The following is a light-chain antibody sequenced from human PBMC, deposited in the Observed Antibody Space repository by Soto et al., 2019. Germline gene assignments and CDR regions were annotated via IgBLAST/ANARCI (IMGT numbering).Light chain of an antibody. CDR3: CSYAGSPWV. CDR1: TSDLGAYNY. Sequence: QSALTQPRSVSGSPGQSVTISCTGTTSDLGAYNYVSWYQQHPGKAPKRMIYDVNARPSGVPDRFSGSKSGNTASLTISGLQAEDEADYYCCSYAGSPWVFGGGTQLTVL. J-gene: IGLJ3*02. V-gene: IGLV2-11*01. CDR2: DVN.